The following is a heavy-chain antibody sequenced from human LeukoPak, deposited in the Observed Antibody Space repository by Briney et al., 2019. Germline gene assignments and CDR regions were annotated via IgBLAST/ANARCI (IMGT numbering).Heavy chain of an antibody. D-gene: IGHD2/OR15-2a*01. CDR1: GNYW. CDR3: VSFYETY. V-gene: IGHV3-74*01. J-gene: IGHJ4*02. CDR2: INSDGSWT. Sequence: GGSLRLSCAASGNYWMHWVRQAPGKGLVWVSHINSDGSWTSYADSVKGRFTISKDNAKNTVYLQMNSLRAEDTAVYYCVSFYETYWGRGTLVTISS.